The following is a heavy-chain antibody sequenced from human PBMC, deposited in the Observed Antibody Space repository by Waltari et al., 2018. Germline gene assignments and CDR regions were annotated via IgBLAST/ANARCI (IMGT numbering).Heavy chain of an antibody. Sequence: QVQLQQWGAGLLKPSETLSLTCAVYGGSFSGYYWSWIHQPPGKGLEWIGEINHSGSTNYNPSLKSRVTISVDTSKNQFSLKLSSVTAADTAVYYCARRRGIAARPPYYYYGMDVWGQGTTVTVSS. D-gene: IGHD6-6*01. CDR1: GGSFSGYY. J-gene: IGHJ6*02. CDR3: ARRRGIAARPPYYYYGMDV. CDR2: INHSGST. V-gene: IGHV4-34*01.